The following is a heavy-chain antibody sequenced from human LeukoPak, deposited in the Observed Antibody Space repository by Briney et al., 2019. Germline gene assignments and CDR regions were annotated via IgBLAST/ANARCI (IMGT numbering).Heavy chain of an antibody. D-gene: IGHD3-16*01. V-gene: IGHV1-18*01. CDR2: ISAYNGNT. CDR1: GYTFTSYG. J-gene: IGHJ4*02. Sequence: ASVKVSCTASGYTFTSYGISWVRQAPGQGLEWMGWISAYNGNTNYAQKLQGRVTMTTDTSTSTAYMELRSLRSDDTAVYYCARGAYDYVWGSDFDYWGQGTLVTVSS. CDR3: ARGAYDYVWGSDFDY.